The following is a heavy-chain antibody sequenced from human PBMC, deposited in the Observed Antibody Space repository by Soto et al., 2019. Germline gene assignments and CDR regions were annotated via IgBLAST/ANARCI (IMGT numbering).Heavy chain of an antibody. CDR1: GGTFSSYA. Sequence: GASVKVSCKASGGTFSSYAISWVRQAPGQGLEWMGGISAYNGNTNYAQKLQGRVTMTTDTSTSTAYMELRSLRSDDTAVYYCARGWLDPSIAAVIDAFDIWGQGTMVTVSS. CDR2: ISAYNGNT. D-gene: IGHD6-13*01. V-gene: IGHV1-18*01. J-gene: IGHJ3*02. CDR3: ARGWLDPSIAAVIDAFDI.